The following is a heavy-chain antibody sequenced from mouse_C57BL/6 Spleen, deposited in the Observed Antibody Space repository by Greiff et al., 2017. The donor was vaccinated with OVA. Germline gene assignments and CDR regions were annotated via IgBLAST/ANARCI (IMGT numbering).Heavy chain of an antibody. D-gene: IGHD2-14*01. J-gene: IGHJ2*01. CDR1: GYTFTSYW. Sequence: QVQLQQPGAELVMPGASVKLSCKASGYTFTSYWMHWVKQRPGQGLEWIGEIDPSDSYTNYNQKFKGKSTLTVDKSSSTAYMQLSSLTSEDSAVYYCAGGGGNYFGYWGQGTTLTVSS. CDR2: IDPSDSYT. CDR3: AGGGGNYFGY. V-gene: IGHV1-69*01.